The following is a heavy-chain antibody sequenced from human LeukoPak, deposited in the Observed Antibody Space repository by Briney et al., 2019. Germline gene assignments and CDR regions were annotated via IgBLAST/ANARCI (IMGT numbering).Heavy chain of an antibody. J-gene: IGHJ3*02. CDR2: INPSGVTT. Sequence: ASVKVSCMASGYTFTNYYIHWVRQAPGQGLEWMGIINPSGVTTNYEQKVRGRVTMTRDTSTSTVYMELRRLRFGDTAVYYCGRGGIFSISYYDSSGKPPPLDAFDIWGQGTMVTVSS. CDR1: GYTFTNYY. D-gene: IGHD3-22*01. CDR3: GRGGIFSISYYDSSGKPPPLDAFDI. V-gene: IGHV1-46*01.